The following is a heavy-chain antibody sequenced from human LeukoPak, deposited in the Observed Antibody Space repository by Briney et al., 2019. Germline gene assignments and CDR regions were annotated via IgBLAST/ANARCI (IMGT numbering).Heavy chain of an antibody. CDR3: ATAPRYCSSTSGYDPQFDY. CDR1: GYTLTELS. Sequence: VASVKVSCKVSGYTLTELSMHWVRQAPGKGLEWMGGFDPEDGETIYAQKFQGRVTMTEDTSTDTAYMELSSLRSEDTAVYYCATAPRYCSSTSGYDPQFDYWGQETLVTVSS. CDR2: FDPEDGET. D-gene: IGHD2-2*01. J-gene: IGHJ4*02. V-gene: IGHV1-24*01.